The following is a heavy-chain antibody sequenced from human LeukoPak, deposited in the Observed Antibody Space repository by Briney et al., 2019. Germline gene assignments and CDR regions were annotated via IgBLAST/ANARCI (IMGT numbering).Heavy chain of an antibody. V-gene: IGHV3-48*01. CDR2: ISSSSSTI. J-gene: IGHJ6*03. Sequence: GGSLRLSCAASGFTFSSYSMNWVRQAPGKGLEWVSYISSSSSTIYYADSVKSRFTTSRDNAKNSLYLQMNSLRAEDTAVYYCARVSSSDQGYYMDVWGKGTTVTVSS. CDR3: ARVSSSDQGYYMDV. D-gene: IGHD1-26*01. CDR1: GFTFSSYS.